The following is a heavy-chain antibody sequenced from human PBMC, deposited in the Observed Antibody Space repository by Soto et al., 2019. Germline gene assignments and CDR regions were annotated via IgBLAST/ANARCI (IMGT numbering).Heavy chain of an antibody. CDR1: GDSINSGDYF. CDR2: INNRGST. CDR3: ARGGLLAGFNWFDP. Sequence: SETLSLTCTVSGDSINSGDYFWSWMRQPPGRGLEWIGYINNRGSTSYNPSLKSRVSISVDTSKNQFSLKPRSVTAADTAVYYCARGGLLAGFNWFDPWGQGTVVT. J-gene: IGHJ5*02. D-gene: IGHD2-8*02. V-gene: IGHV4-30-4*01.